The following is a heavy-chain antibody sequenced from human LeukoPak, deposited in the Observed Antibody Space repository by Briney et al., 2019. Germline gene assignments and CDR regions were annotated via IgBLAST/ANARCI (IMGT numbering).Heavy chain of an antibody. Sequence: GGSLRLSCTASGFTFGDYAMSWDRQAPGKGLEWVGFIRSKAYGGTTEYAASVKGRFTISRDDSKSIAYLQMNSLKTEDTAVYYCTRERFEYGDYADYWGQGTLVTVSS. D-gene: IGHD4-17*01. CDR1: GFTFGDYA. CDR3: TRERFEYGDYADY. CDR2: IRSKAYGGTT. V-gene: IGHV3-49*04. J-gene: IGHJ4*02.